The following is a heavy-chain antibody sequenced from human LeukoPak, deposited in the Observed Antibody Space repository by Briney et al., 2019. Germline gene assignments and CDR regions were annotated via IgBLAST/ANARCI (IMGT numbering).Heavy chain of an antibody. CDR1: GFTLSDSY. CDR3: AKEGGTRGTFDV. J-gene: IGHJ3*01. D-gene: IGHD3/OR15-3a*01. V-gene: IGHV3-11*05. Sequence: GGSLRLSCAASGFTLSDSYMSWIRPPPGKGLEWVSYILMSTNYTSYAPSVKGRFTISRDNAKNSLYLQMNSLRAEDTALYYCAKEGGTRGTFDVWGQGTMVTVSS. CDR2: ILMSTNYT.